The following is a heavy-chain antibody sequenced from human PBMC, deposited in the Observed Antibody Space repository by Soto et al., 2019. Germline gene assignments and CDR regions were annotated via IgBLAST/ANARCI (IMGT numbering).Heavy chain of an antibody. D-gene: IGHD6-13*01. CDR1: GFTFGSYA. J-gene: IGHJ3*02. Sequence: GGSLRLSCAASGFTFGSYAMHWVRQAPGKGLEWVAVISYDGSNKYYADSVKGRFTISRDNSKNTLYLQMNSLRAEDTAVYYCAREQQLVLGAFDIWGQGTMVTVSS. CDR3: AREQQLVLGAFDI. V-gene: IGHV3-30-3*01. CDR2: ISYDGSNK.